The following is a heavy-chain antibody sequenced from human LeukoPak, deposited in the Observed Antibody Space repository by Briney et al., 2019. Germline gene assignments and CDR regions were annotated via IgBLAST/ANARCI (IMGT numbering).Heavy chain of an antibody. J-gene: IGHJ1*01. CDR2: IYYSGST. CDR3: ARASSWSQYFQH. CDR1: GGSISSYY. V-gene: IGHV4-59*01. D-gene: IGHD6-13*01. Sequence: SETLSLTCTVSGGSISSYYWSWIRQPPGKGLEWIGYIYYSGSTNYNPSLKSRVTISVDTSKNQFSPKLSSVTAADTAVYYCARASSWSQYFQHWGQGTLVTVSS.